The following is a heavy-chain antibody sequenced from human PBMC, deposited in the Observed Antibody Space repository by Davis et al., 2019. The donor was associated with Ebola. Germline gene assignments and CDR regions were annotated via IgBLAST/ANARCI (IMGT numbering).Heavy chain of an antibody. J-gene: IGHJ6*02. CDR1: GFTFSSYA. CDR3: ARVVPGYCSGGSCLHYGMDV. Sequence: PGGSLRLSCAASGFTFSSYAMHWVRQAPGKGLEWVAVISYDGSNKYYADSVKGRFTISRDNSKNTLYLQMNSLRAEDTAVYYCARVVPGYCSGGSCLHYGMDVWGQGTTVTVSS. V-gene: IGHV3-30*04. D-gene: IGHD2-15*01. CDR2: ISYDGSNK.